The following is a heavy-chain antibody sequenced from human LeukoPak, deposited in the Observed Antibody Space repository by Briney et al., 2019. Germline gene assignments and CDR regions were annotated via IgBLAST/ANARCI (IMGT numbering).Heavy chain of an antibody. J-gene: IGHJ2*01. Sequence: GASVKVSCKASGGTFSSYAISWVRQAPGQGLEWMGSIIPILGVANYEQKFQGRVTITADKSTSTDYMELSSLRSEDTAVYYCARGHGDHNGGPSDWYFDLWGRGTLVTVSS. D-gene: IGHD4-17*01. V-gene: IGHV1-69*04. CDR3: ARGHGDHNGGPSDWYFDL. CDR2: IIPILGVA. CDR1: GGTFSSYA.